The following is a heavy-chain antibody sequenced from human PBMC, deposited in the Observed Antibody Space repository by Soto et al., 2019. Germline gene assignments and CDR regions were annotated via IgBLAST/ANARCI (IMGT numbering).Heavy chain of an antibody. CDR2: INPNSGGT. V-gene: IGHV1-2*04. J-gene: IGHJ4*02. CDR1: GYTFTGYY. CDR3: AILLGYCSSTSCSSFDY. D-gene: IGHD2-2*01. Sequence: QVQLVQSGAEVKKPGASVKVSCKASGYTFTGYYMHWVRQAPGQGLEWMGWINPNSGGTNYAQKFQGWVTMTRDTSISTAYMELSRQRSDDTAVYYCAILLGYCSSTSCSSFDYWGQGTLVTVSS.